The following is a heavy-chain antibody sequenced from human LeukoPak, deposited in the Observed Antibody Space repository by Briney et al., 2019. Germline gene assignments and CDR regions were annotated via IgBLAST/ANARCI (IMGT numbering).Heavy chain of an antibody. CDR1: GYTFTSHD. Sequence: EASVKVSCKAAGYTFTSHDINWVRQAAGQGLEWMGWMNPTSGYTGYAQKFQGRITLTRDTSISTAYMELSSLRSDDTAVYYCARMRGYSIGYWYLDVWGRGTLVSVSS. J-gene: IGHJ2*01. CDR2: MNPTSGYT. V-gene: IGHV1-8*01. CDR3: ARMRGYSIGYWYLDV. D-gene: IGHD5-18*01.